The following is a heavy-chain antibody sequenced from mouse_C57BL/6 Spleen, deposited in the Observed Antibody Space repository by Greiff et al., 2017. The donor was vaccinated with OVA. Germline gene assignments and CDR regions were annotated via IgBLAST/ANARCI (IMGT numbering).Heavy chain of an antibody. D-gene: IGHD1-1*01. CDR2: INPNNGGT. CDR1: GYTFTDYY. CDR3: ARKILRFWYFDV. V-gene: IGHV1-26*01. J-gene: IGHJ1*03. Sequence: VQLQQSGPELVKPGASVKISCKASGYTFTDYYMNWVKQSHGKSLEWIGDINPNNGGTSYNQKFKGKATLTVDKSSSTAYMELRSLTSEDSAVYYCARKILRFWYFDVWGTGTTVTVSS.